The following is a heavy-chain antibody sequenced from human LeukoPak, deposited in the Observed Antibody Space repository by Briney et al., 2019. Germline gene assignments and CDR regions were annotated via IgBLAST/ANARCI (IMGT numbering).Heavy chain of an antibody. Sequence: ASVKVSCKASGYTFTDYTMHWLRQAPGQRLDWMGWVNGGSGNTKYSPEFQGRVTITRDTSASTAYMELSSLRSEDTAVYYCANPRYDSSGYYYVDWGQGTLVTVSS. CDR2: VNGGSGNT. D-gene: IGHD3-22*01. CDR3: ANPRYDSSGYYYVD. V-gene: IGHV1-3*01. CDR1: GYTFTDYT. J-gene: IGHJ4*02.